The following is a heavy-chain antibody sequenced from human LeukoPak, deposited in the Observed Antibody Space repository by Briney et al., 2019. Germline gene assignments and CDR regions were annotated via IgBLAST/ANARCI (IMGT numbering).Heavy chain of an antibody. CDR3: ARGGLPAAILTASAFDI. CDR2: INPNSGGT. D-gene: IGHD2-2*02. Sequence: GASVKVSCKASGYTFTGYYMHWVRQAPGQGLEWMGWINPNSGGTNYAQKFQGRVTMTRDTSISTAYMELSRLRSDDTAVYYCARGGLPAAILTASAFDIWGQGTMVTVSS. CDR1: GYTFTGYY. V-gene: IGHV1-2*02. J-gene: IGHJ3*02.